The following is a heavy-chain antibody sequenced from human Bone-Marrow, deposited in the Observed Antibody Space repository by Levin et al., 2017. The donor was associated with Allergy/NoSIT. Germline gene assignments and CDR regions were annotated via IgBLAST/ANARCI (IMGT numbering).Heavy chain of an antibody. CDR2: IFSSGST. D-gene: IGHD6-19*01. J-gene: IGHJ4*02. CDR1: GASISNYY. V-gene: IGHV4-59*01. CDR3: TRVGRGGWYYFDS. Sequence: SQTLSLTCTVSGASISNYYWTWIRQPPGKSLEYIGYIFSSGSTNYNPSLKRRVTISVDTSKNQLSLRLSSVTAEDTAVYYCTRVGRGGWYYFDSWGQGTLVTVSS.